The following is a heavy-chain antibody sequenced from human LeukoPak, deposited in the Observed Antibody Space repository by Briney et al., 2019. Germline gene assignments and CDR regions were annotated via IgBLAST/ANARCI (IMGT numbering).Heavy chain of an antibody. CDR2: IYSGGKT. CDR3: ARLLREYCSSTSRNRIYFDY. V-gene: IGHV3-66*01. CDR1: GFTVSDNY. Sequence: PGGSLRLSCAASGFTVSDNYMSWVRQAPGKGLEWVSFIYSGGKTYYADSVKGRLTISREHTKSPLYLEMTSLRVEDTAVYYCARLLREYCSSTSRNRIYFDYWGQGTLVTVSS. J-gene: IGHJ4*02. D-gene: IGHD2-2*01.